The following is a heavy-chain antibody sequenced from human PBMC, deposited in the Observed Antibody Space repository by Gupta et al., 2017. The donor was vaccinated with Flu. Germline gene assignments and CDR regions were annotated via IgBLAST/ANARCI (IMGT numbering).Heavy chain of an antibody. V-gene: IGHV3-73*02. J-gene: IGHJ6*02. Sequence: EVQLEESGGGLVQPGGSLKLSCAASGFTFSCSAIHWVRQASGKGLEWVGRIRSKTNIYATEYAASVKGRFTVSRDDSKNTAYLQMNSLKTEDTAVYYCTRVDDDYYYYGLDVWGQGTTVTVSS. CDR3: TRVDDDYYYYGLDV. D-gene: IGHD1-1*01. CDR2: IRSKTNIYAT. CDR1: GFTFSCSA.